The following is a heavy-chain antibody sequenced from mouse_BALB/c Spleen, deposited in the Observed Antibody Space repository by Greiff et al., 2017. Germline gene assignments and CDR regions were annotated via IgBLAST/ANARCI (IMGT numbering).Heavy chain of an antibody. V-gene: IGHV7-3*02. CDR3: ARDRGYGNYNYAMDY. J-gene: IGHJ4*01. CDR2: IRNKANGYTT. CDR1: GFTFTDYY. D-gene: IGHD2-1*01. Sequence: EVKVVESGGGLVQPGGSLRLSCATSGFTFTDYYMSWVRQPPGKALEWLGFIRNKANGYTTEYSASVKGRFTISRDNSQSILYLQMNTLRAEDSATYYCARDRGYGNYNYAMDYWGQGTSVTVSS.